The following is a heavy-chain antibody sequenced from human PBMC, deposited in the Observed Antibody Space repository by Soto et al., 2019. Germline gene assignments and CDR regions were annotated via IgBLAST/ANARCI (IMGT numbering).Heavy chain of an antibody. V-gene: IGHV4-4*07. Sequence: SETLSLTCSVSGGSINSYWWSWIRQPAGKGLEWIGRVYSSGTTDYNPSLNSRVMMSVDTSKKQFSLKLRSVTAADTAVYYCVRDGTKTLRDWFDPWGQGISVTVSS. CDR2: VYSSGTT. D-gene: IGHD1-1*01. J-gene: IGHJ5*02. CDR3: VRDGTKTLRDWFDP. CDR1: GGSINSYW.